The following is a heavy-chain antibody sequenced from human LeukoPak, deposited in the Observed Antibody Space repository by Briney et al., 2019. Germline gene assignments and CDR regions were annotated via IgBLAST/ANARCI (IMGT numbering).Heavy chain of an antibody. CDR2: FDPEDGET. V-gene: IGHV1-24*01. Sequence: GASVKVSCKVSGYTLTELSMHWGRQAPGKGGGWMGGFDPEDGETISAQKYQGRVTMTEDTSTDTAYMELSSLRAEDTAVCYCATDRRDGDYVYFQHWGQGTLVTVSS. CDR1: GYTLTELS. J-gene: IGHJ1*01. CDR3: ATDRRDGDYVYFQH. D-gene: IGHD4-17*01.